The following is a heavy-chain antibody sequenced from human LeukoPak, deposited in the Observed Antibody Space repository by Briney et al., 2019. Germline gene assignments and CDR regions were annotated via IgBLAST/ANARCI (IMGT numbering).Heavy chain of an antibody. D-gene: IGHD3-3*01. CDR2: IYDSGST. J-gene: IGHJ5*02. CDR1: GGSIRSSSYY. CDR3: ARHLMQEGYDFWSGYYAGFDP. V-gene: IGHV4-39*01. Sequence: SETLSLTCSVSGGSIRSSSYYWGWIRQPPGKGLEWIGSIYDSGSTYYNPPLKSRVTISVDTSKNQFSLRLSSVTAADTAVYYCARHLMQEGYDFWSGYYAGFDPWGQGTLVTVSS.